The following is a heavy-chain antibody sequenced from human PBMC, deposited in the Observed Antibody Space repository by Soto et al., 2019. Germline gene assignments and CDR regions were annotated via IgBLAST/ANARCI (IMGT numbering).Heavy chain of an antibody. D-gene: IGHD2-15*01. V-gene: IGHV1-2*04. J-gene: IGHJ4*02. CDR1: GYTFPGYY. CDR3: ARDLKGKHFSGGSCPYYFDS. Sequence: QVQLVQSGAEVKKPGASVKVSCKASGYTFPGYYMHWVRQAPGQGLEWMGWINPNSGGTNYAQKFQGWVTMTSDTSISTAYRELGRVRADDTAVYYCARDLKGKHFSGGSCPYYFDSWGEGTLVTVFS. CDR2: INPNSGGT.